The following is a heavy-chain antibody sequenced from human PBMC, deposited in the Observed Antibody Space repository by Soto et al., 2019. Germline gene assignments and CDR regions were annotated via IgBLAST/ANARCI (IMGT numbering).Heavy chain of an antibody. CDR1: GYTFTSYG. CDR2: ISAYTGNT. CDR3: PRGSIAVARGGAFDI. D-gene: IGHD6-19*01. V-gene: IGHV1-18*01. Sequence: QVQLVPSGAEVKKPGASVKVSCKASGYTFTSYGISWVRQAPGQWLEWMGWISAYTGNTNYEQKLQGRVTMTTDTSMRTADMQLRSLRSGDTAVYYGPRGSIAVARGGAFDIWGQGTMVTVSS. J-gene: IGHJ3*02.